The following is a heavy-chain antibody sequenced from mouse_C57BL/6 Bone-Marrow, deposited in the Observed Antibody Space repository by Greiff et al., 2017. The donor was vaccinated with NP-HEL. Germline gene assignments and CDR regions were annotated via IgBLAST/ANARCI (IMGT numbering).Heavy chain of an antibody. CDR3: ASRGGYYVGAY. CDR1: GYTFTDYY. CDR2: INPNNGGT. J-gene: IGHJ3*01. D-gene: IGHD2-3*01. V-gene: IGHV1-26*01. Sequence: EVQLQQSGPELVKPGASVKISCKASGYTFTDYYMNWVKQSHGKSLEWIGDINPNNGGTSYNQKFKGKATLTVDKSSSTAYMELRSLTSEDSAVYYCASRGGYYVGAYWGQGTLVTGSA.